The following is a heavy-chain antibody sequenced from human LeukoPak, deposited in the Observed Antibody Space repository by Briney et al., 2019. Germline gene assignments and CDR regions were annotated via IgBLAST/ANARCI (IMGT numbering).Heavy chain of an antibody. D-gene: IGHD3-9*01. CDR3: ARGLVIADDAFDI. V-gene: IGHV1-46*01. J-gene: IGHJ3*02. Sequence: IINPSGGSTSYAQKFQGRVTMTRDTSTSTVYMELSSLRSEDTAMYYCARGLVIADDAFDIWGQGTMVTVSS. CDR2: INPSGGST.